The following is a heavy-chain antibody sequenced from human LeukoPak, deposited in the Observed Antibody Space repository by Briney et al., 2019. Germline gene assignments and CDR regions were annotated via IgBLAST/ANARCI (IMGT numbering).Heavy chain of an antibody. CDR3: ARPGRGYSGDEGY. D-gene: IGHD5-12*01. CDR1: KFMFSSYE. V-gene: IGHV3-48*03. J-gene: IGHJ4*02. CDR2: ISSSGSTK. Sequence: GSLRLSCAASKFMFSSYEMNWVRQAPGKGPEWVSYISSSGSTKYYADSVKGRFTISRDNAKNSLYLQMNSLRAEDTAVYYCARPGRGYSGDEGYWGQGTLVTVSS.